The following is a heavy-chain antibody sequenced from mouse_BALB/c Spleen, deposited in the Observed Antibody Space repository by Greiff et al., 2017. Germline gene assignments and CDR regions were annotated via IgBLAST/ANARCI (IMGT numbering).Heavy chain of an antibody. J-gene: IGHJ4*01. D-gene: IGHD2-4*01. V-gene: IGHV2-6-5*01. Sequence: VKLVESGPGLVAPSQSLSITCTVSGFSLTDYGVSWIRQPPGKGLEWLGVIWGGGSTYYNSALKSRLSISKDNSKSQVFLKMNSLQTDDTAMYYCAASTMITSYAMDYWGQGTSVTVSS. CDR1: GFSLTDYG. CDR2: IWGGGST. CDR3: AASTMITSYAMDY.